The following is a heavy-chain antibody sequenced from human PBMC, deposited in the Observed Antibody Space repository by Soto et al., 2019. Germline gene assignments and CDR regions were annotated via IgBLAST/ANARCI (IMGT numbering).Heavy chain of an antibody. D-gene: IGHD6-13*01. CDR2: IYYSGTT. Sequence: QLQLQESGPGLVKSSETLSLTCTVSGGSISSSLHYWGWIRQPPGRGLDWIGSIYYSGTTYYNPSLMSRVTMSIDTSKHQFSLKLSSLTATDTAVYYCATPRAAAGYWYFELWGRGTLVTVSS. V-gene: IGHV4-39*01. CDR3: ATPRAAAGYWYFEL. CDR1: GGSISSSLHY. J-gene: IGHJ2*01.